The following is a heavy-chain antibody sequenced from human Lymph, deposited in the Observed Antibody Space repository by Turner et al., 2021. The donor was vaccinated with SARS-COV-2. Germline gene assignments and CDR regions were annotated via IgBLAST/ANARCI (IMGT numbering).Heavy chain of an antibody. CDR3: ARDVTGPLGY. D-gene: IGHD1-20*01. CDR2: IIPMLDIA. CDR1: GGTFSSYA. Sequence: QVQLVQSGAEVKKPESSVKVSCKASGGTFSSYAISWVRQAPGQGLEWMGGIIPMLDIANFALKVQGRVTIAADKSRSTAYMELSSLRSEDTAVYYCARDVTGPLGYWGQGTLVTVSS. V-gene: IGHV1-69*10. J-gene: IGHJ4*02.